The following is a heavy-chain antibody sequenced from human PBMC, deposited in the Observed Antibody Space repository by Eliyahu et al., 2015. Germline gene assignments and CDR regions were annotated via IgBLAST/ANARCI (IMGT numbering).Heavy chain of an antibody. Sequence: QVQLVESGGGVVQPGGSLXLSXAXSGFXSSSYGMHWVRQAPGKGLEWVAFIRYDGSNKYYADSVKGRFTISRDNSKNTLYLQMNSLRAEDTAVYYCANLFSPSSSWFTYWGQGTLVTVSS. CDR1: GFXSSSYG. V-gene: IGHV3-30*02. CDR3: ANLFSPSSSWFTY. D-gene: IGHD6-13*01. J-gene: IGHJ4*02. CDR2: IRYDGSNK.